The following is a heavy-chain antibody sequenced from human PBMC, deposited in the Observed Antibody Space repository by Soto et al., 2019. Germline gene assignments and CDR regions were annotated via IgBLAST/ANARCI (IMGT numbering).Heavy chain of an antibody. CDR3: TNFGDYDLYYYYGMDV. D-gene: IGHD4-17*01. V-gene: IGHV3-15*07. Sequence: GGSLRLSCAASGFTFSNAWMNWVRQAPGKGLEWVGRIKSKTDGGTTDYAAPVKGRFTISRDDSKNTLYLQMNSLKTEDTAVYYCTNFGDYDLYYYYGMDVWGQGTTVTVSS. CDR2: IKSKTDGGTT. CDR1: GFTFSNAW. J-gene: IGHJ6*02.